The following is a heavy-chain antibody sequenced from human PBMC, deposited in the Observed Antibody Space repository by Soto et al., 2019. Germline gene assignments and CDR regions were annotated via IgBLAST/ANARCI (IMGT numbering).Heavy chain of an antibody. J-gene: IGHJ6*03. CDR1: GGSISSGGYY. CDR2: IYYSGST. V-gene: IGHV4-31*03. Sequence: QVQLQESGPGLVKPSQTLSLTCTVSGGSISSGGYYWSWIRQHPGKGLEWIGYIYYSGSTYYNPSLKSRVTISVDTSKNQFSLKLSSVTAADTAVYYCARDGTRRTTVTTKGRTSNYYYYMDVWGKGTTVTVSS. D-gene: IGHD4-17*01. CDR3: ARDGTRRTTVTTKGRTSNYYYYMDV.